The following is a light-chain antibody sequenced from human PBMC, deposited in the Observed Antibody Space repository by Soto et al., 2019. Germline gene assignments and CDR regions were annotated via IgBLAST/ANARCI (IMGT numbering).Light chain of an antibody. V-gene: IGKV3-20*01. CDR3: QQYGDSPQT. Sequence: EIVLTQSPGPLSLSPGERATLSCRASQSVGSSLSWYQQKPGQAPRLLFYGASNRATAIPDRFSGSGFGTDCTLTITRLEPEDFAVYYCQQYGDSPQTFGPGTKVDIK. J-gene: IGKJ1*01. CDR2: GAS. CDR1: QSVGSS.